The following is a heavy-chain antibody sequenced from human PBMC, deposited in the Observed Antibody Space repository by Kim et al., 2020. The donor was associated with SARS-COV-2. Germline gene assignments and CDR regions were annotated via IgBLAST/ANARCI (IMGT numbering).Heavy chain of an antibody. V-gene: IGHV3-21*01. CDR2: ISSSSSYI. Sequence: GGSLRLSCAASGFTFSSYSMNWVRQAPGKGLEWVSSISSSSSYIYYADSVKGRFTISRDNAKNSLYLQMNSLRAEDTAVYYCARVKNYYDSSGYYRAGMDVLGQGDPVPVS. D-gene: IGHD3-22*01. CDR3: ARVKNYYDSSGYYRAGMDV. J-gene: IGHJ6*04. CDR1: GFTFSSYS.